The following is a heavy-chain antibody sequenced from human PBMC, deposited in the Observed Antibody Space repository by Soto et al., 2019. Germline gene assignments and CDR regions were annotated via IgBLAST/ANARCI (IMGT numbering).Heavy chain of an antibody. Sequence: QVQLQESGPGLVKPSQTLSLTCTVSGGSITSGGYYWSWIRQHPGKGLEWIGYIYYSENTYYNPSLKSRVTISIDTSKSQFSLKLSSATAADTAVYYCARVFVGCSSTSCYTGLHYHYAMDVWGQGTTVTVSS. CDR2: IYYSENT. CDR3: ARVFVGCSSTSCYTGLHYHYAMDV. V-gene: IGHV4-31*03. D-gene: IGHD2-2*02. J-gene: IGHJ6*02. CDR1: GGSITSGGYY.